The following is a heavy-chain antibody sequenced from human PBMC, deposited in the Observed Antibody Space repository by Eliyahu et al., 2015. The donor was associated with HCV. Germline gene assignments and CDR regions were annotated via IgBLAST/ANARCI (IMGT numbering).Heavy chain of an antibody. J-gene: IGHJ4*02. CDR1: GFXFSDYG. CDR3: TKRSALTDKYFDY. V-gene: IGHV3-23*01. Sequence: EVLLLESGGGLVQPGGSLRLSCAAXGFXFSDYGMTWVRQAPGKGLEWVSGISMSGTSTYXSDSVKGRFTISRDNSKNTLYLQMNSLSPEDTALYYCTKRSALTDKYFDYWGRGALVTVSS. CDR2: ISMSGTST. D-gene: IGHD1-20*01.